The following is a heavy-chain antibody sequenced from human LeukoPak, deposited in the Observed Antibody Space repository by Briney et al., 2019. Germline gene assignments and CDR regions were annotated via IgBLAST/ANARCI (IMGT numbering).Heavy chain of an antibody. Sequence: GGSLRLSCVASGFTFSGYNMHWVRQAPGKGLEWVANIKQDGSEKYYVDSVKGRFTISRDNAKNSLYLQMNSLRAEDTAVYYCARRGAAYYDYWSGSSDAFDIWGQGTMVTVSS. CDR2: IKQDGSEK. J-gene: IGHJ3*02. CDR1: GFTFSGYN. V-gene: IGHV3-7*01. D-gene: IGHD3-3*01. CDR3: ARRGAAYYDYWSGSSDAFDI.